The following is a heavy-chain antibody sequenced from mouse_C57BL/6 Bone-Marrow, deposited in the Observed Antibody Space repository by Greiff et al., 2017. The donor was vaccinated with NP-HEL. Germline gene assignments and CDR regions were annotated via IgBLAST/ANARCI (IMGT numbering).Heavy chain of an antibody. Sequence: QVQLQQSGAELVRPGTSVKMSCKASGYTFTNYWIGWAKQRPGHGLEWIGDIYPGGGYTNYNEKFKGKATLTADKSSSTAYMQFSSLTSEDSAIYYCARWEGRTWFAYWGRGTLVTVSA. CDR1: GYTFTNYW. D-gene: IGHD4-1*01. CDR2: IYPGGGYT. J-gene: IGHJ3*01. V-gene: IGHV1-63*01. CDR3: ARWEGRTWFAY.